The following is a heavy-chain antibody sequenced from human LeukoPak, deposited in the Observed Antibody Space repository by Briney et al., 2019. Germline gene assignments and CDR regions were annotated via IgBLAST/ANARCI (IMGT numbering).Heavy chain of an antibody. CDR2: ISSNGGST. D-gene: IGHD3-22*01. V-gene: IGHV3-64*01. J-gene: IGHJ4*02. CDR1: GFTFSSYA. CDR3: ARVDYYDSSGYPCYFDY. Sequence: GGSLRLSCAASGFTFSSYAMHWVRQAPGKGLEYVSAISSNGGSTYYANSVKGRFTISRDNAKNSLYLQTNSLRAEDTAVYYCARVDYYDSSGYPCYFDYWGQGTLVTVSS.